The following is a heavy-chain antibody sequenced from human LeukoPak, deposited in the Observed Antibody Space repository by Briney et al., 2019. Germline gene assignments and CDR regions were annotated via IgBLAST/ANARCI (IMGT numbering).Heavy chain of an antibody. CDR1: GFTFSTYW. D-gene: IGHD4-23*01. CDR2: INQDGSEK. J-gene: IGHJ4*02. V-gene: IGHV3-7*01. CDR3: AKPPSGVVTPYFDY. Sequence: PGGSLRLSCAASGFTFSTYWMSWVRQAPGKGLEWVANINQDGSEKYYVDSVKGRFTISRDNSKNTLYLQMNSLRAEDTAVYYCAKPPSGVVTPYFDYWGQGTLVTVSS.